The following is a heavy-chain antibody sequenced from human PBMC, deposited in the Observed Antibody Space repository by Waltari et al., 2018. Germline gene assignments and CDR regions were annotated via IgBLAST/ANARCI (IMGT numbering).Heavy chain of an antibody. CDR3: AREAPNYYYYMDV. V-gene: IGHV3-21*01. Sequence: EVQLVESGGGLVKPGGSLRLSCAASGFTFSSYSMNCVREGPVKGLQWVAFIGSNDSSIYYADYIKGRFTVSRANARSSLFLQMNSLRADDTALYFCAREAPNYYYYMDVWGKGTTVTVSS. CDR2: IGSNDSSI. CDR1: GFTFSSYS. J-gene: IGHJ6*03.